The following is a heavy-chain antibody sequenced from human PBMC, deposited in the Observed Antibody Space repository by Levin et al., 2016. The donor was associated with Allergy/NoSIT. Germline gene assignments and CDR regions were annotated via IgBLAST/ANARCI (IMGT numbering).Heavy chain of an antibody. CDR1: GFTFSSYA. D-gene: IGHD4-17*01. V-gene: IGHV3-30-3*01. Sequence: GESLKISCAASGFTFSSYAMHWVRQAPGKGLEWVAVISYDGSNKYYADSVKGRFTISRDNSKNTLYLQMNSLRAEDTAVYYCARLREIYGDYANYYYYGMDVWGQGTTVTVSS. J-gene: IGHJ6*02. CDR3: ARLREIYGDYANYYYYGMDV. CDR2: ISYDGSNK.